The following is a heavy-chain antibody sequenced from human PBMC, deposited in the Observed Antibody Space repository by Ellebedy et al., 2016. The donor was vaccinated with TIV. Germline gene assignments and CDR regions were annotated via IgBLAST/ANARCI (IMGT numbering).Heavy chain of an antibody. V-gene: IGHV3-11*01. CDR3: ARDARFIDQQHNWFDP. CDR1: GFTFSDYY. Sequence: GESLKISCAASGFTFSDYYMSWIRQAPGKGLEWVSYISNSDSSIFYADSVRGRFTISRDNAKNLLYLQMKSLRAEDTAVYYCARDARFIDQQHNWFDPWGQGTLVTVSS. D-gene: IGHD6-13*01. J-gene: IGHJ5*02. CDR2: ISNSDSSI.